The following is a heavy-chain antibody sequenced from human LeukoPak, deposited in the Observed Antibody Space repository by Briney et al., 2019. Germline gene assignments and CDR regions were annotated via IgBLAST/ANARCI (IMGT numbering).Heavy chain of an antibody. V-gene: IGHV4-39*07. CDR2: IYYSGST. Sequence: SETLSLTCTVSGGSISSSSYYWGWIRQPPGKGLEWIGSIYYSGSTYYNPSLKSRVTISVDTSKNQFSLKLSSVTAADTAVYYCARELRQVYCSSTSCFGWFDPWGQGTLVTVSS. CDR3: ARELRQVYCSSTSCFGWFDP. D-gene: IGHD2-2*01. CDR1: GGSISSSSYY. J-gene: IGHJ5*02.